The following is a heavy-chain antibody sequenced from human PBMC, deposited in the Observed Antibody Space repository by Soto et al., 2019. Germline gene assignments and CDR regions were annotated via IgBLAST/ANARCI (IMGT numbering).Heavy chain of an antibody. D-gene: IGHD6-19*01. V-gene: IGHV4-39*01. CDR3: ARLGSSGWYQGSCFDS. Sequence: QLQLQESGPGLVKPSETLSLTCTVSGGSISRNNHYWGWIRQSPGKGLEWIGSIPFSGSTNYNPSLKSRVRISMAASMNQFSLRRSSVTAADTAVFYCARLGSSGWYQGSCFDSWGQGLLVTVSS. J-gene: IGHJ4*02. CDR2: IPFSGST. CDR1: GGSISRNNHY.